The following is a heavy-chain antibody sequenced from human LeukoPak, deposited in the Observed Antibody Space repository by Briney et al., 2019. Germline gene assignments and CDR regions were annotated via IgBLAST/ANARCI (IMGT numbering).Heavy chain of an antibody. CDR3: ARCSRSSTDCYSALDI. V-gene: IGHV3-20*04. CDR2: ITNWNGGST. D-gene: IGHD2-2*02. J-gene: IGHJ3*02. Sequence: GGSLRLSCEASGFSFDDYGMSWVRQSTGKGLEWVSAITNWNGGSTGYADSVRGRFTISRDNAKKSLYLQMNSLRAEDTALYYCARCSRSSTDCYSALDIWGQGTMVTVSS. CDR1: GFSFDDYG.